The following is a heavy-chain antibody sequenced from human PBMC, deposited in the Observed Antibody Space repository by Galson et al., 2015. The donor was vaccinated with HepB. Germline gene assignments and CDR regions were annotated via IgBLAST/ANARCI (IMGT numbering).Heavy chain of an antibody. CDR3: ARHKGFYAGIAAAGTIDVMGDI. J-gene: IGHJ3*02. D-gene: IGHD6-13*01. Sequence: QSGAEVKKPGESLTISCKGSGYSFTSYWIGWVRQMPGKGLEWMGIIYPGDSDTRYSPSFQGQVTISADKSISTAYLQWSSLKASDTAMYYCARHKGFYAGIAAAGTIDVMGDIWGQGTMVTVSS. CDR2: IYPGDSDT. V-gene: IGHV5-51*01. CDR1: GYSFTSYW.